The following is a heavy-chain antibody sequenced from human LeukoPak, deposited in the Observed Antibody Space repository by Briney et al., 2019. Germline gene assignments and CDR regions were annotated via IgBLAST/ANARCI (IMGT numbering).Heavy chain of an antibody. J-gene: IGHJ4*02. Sequence: PGGSLRLSCAASGFTFSSYEMNWGRQAPGEGLEWVSYITSSGGTVYYADSVKGRFTISRDNAKNSLYLQMNSLRAEDTAVYYCARGGPSRPLARWGQGTLVTVSS. CDR2: ITSSGGTV. CDR1: GFTFSSYE. D-gene: IGHD3-3*02. CDR3: ARGGPSRPLAR. V-gene: IGHV3-48*03.